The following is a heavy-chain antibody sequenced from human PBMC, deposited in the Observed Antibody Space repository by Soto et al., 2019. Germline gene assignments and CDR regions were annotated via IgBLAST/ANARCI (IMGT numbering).Heavy chain of an antibody. Sequence: GGSLSLSCAASGFTFSSYGMHWVRQAPGKRLEWVAVISYDGSNKYYADSVKGRFTISRDNSKNTLYLQMNSLRAEDTAVYYCAKAGSSSFDYWGQGTLVTVSS. J-gene: IGHJ4*02. D-gene: IGHD6-6*01. V-gene: IGHV3-30*18. CDR2: ISYDGSNK. CDR3: AKAGSSSFDY. CDR1: GFTFSSYG.